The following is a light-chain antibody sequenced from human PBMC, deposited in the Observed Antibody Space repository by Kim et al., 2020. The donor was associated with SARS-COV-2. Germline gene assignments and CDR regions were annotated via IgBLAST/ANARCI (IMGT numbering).Light chain of an antibody. CDR3: QQTYISPFT. V-gene: IGKV1-39*01. CDR1: QSISSH. J-gene: IGKJ3*01. CDR2: AAS. Sequence: DIQMTQSPSSLSASVGDRVTITCRTTQSISSHLNWYQQKPGRAPKLLISAASTLQGGVPSRFSGSGYETDFTLTISSLQPEDFATYFCQQTYISPFTFGPGTKVDIK.